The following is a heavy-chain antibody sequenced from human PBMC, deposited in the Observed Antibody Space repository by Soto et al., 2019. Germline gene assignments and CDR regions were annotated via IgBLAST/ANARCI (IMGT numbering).Heavy chain of an antibody. Sequence: PSETLSLTCPVSGSSITFGGDSLSWIRQTPGKGLEWIGYINHLETTFYNPSFESRLTLSIDRAKNQFSLKLHSMSAADRAVYFCARGGGSDSFDYWGQGILVTVSS. CDR2: INHLETT. CDR1: GSSITFGGDS. J-gene: IGHJ4*02. CDR3: ARGGGSDSFDY. V-gene: IGHV4-30-2*01. D-gene: IGHD1-26*01.